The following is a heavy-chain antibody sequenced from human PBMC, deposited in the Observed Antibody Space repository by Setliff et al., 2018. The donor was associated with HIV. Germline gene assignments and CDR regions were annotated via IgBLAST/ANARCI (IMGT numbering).Heavy chain of an antibody. CDR2: IHPGDSDI. V-gene: IGHV5-51*01. CDR3: ARRSGYDWGGAYYYGMDV. D-gene: IGHD5-12*01. Sequence: PGESLKISCKGSGYSFTSYWIGWVRQMPGKGLEWMGIIHPGDSDIRYSPSFQGQVTFSADKPTSTAYLQWSSLKASDTAIYYCARRSGYDWGGAYYYGMDVWGQGTTVTVSS. J-gene: IGHJ6*02. CDR1: GYSFTSYW.